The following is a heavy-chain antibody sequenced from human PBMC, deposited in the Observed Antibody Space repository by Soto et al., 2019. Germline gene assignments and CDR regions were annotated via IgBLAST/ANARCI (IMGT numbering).Heavy chain of an antibody. Sequence: PSETLSLTCTVSGGSISSYYWSWIRQPPGKGLEWIGYIYYSGSTNYNPSLKSRVTISVDTSKNQFSLMLSAVTAADTAVYYCAREAGGHLGYICYHSRQESDFLYYSLGVWGKGTMFTFSS. CDR3: AREAGGHLGYICYHSRQESDFLYYSLGV. CDR1: GGSISSYY. D-gene: IGHD5-12*01. CDR2: IYYSGST. V-gene: IGHV4-59*01. J-gene: IGHJ6*03.